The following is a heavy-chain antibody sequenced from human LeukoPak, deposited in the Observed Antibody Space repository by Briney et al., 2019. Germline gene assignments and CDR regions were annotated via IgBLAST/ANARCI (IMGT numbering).Heavy chain of an antibody. D-gene: IGHD2-21*01. Sequence: ASVKVSCKASGYTFTNFYIHWMRQAPGQGLEWMGWINPDNGVTDYAQKFQGRVTMTRDTSISAVYVELSRLRSDDTAVYYCARSDSYTWFDPWGRGTLVTVSS. CDR1: GYTFTNFY. V-gene: IGHV1-2*02. CDR2: INPDNGVT. J-gene: IGHJ5*02. CDR3: ARSDSYTWFDP.